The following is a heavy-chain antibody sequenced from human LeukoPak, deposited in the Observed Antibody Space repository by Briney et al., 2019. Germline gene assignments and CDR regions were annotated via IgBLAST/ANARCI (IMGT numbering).Heavy chain of an antibody. J-gene: IGHJ4*02. V-gene: IGHV3-30*02. CDR1: GFTFSSYG. CDR3: ARDPRRSGSSIDY. D-gene: IGHD3-10*01. Sequence: GGSLRLSCAASGFTFSSYGMHWVRQAPGKGLEWVAFIRYDGSNKYYADSVRGRFTISRDNSKNTLYLQMNSLRAEDTAVYYCARDPRRSGSSIDYWGQGTLVTVSS. CDR2: IRYDGSNK.